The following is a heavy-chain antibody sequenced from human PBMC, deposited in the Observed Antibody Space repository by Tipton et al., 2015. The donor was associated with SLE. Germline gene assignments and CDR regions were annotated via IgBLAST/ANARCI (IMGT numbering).Heavy chain of an antibody. J-gene: IGHJ4*02. Sequence: SLRLSCAASGFTFSSYGMSWVRQAPGKGLEWVSGISGSGANTYYADSVKGRFTISRDNSKRTLNLQMNSLRAEDTAVYYCARDGFIAAAGPYYFDYWGQGTLVTVSS. CDR2: ISGSGANT. V-gene: IGHV3-23*01. D-gene: IGHD6-13*01. CDR1: GFTFSSYG. CDR3: ARDGFIAAAGPYYFDY.